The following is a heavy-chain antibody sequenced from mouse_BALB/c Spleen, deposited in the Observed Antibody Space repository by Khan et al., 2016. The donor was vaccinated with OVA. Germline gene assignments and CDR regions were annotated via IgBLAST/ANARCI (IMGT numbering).Heavy chain of an antibody. V-gene: IGHV1S132*01. CDR3: AREEALYHFDH. Sequence: QVQLQQSGAELARPGASVKLSCKTSGYTFTSYWIHWVKQRPGQGLEWIAWIYPGTDNTNYNENFKDKATLTVEKSSSTAYMQLSSLKSEDADVYFCAREEALYHFDHWGQGTTLTVSS. CDR2: IYPGTDNT. J-gene: IGHJ2*01. CDR1: GYTFTSYW.